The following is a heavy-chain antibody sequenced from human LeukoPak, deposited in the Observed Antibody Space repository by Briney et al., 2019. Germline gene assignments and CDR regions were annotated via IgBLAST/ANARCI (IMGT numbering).Heavy chain of an antibody. CDR1: GFTLINYA. V-gene: IGHV3-23*01. D-gene: IGHD3-22*01. Sequence: GGSLRLSCAASGFTLINYAMSWVRQAPGKGPEWVSGISSNGGTTYYADSVKGRFTVSRDNFKNTLYLQMNSLRAEDTAVYYCAKDPQYYYNSGGYYFDYFDSWGQGTLVAVSS. J-gene: IGHJ4*02. CDR3: AKDPQYYYNSGGYYFDYFDS. CDR2: ISSNGGTT.